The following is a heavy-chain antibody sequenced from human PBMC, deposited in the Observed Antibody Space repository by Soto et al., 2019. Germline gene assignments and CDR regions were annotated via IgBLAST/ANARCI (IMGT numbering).Heavy chain of an antibody. CDR1: GYSFTRYW. D-gene: IGHD3-16*01. CDR3: ARQLLGDKFDY. V-gene: IGHV5-51*01. J-gene: IGHJ4*02. CDR2: IYPGDSDT. Sequence: EVQLVQSGAEVKKPGESLKISCKGSGYSFTRYWIAWVRQMPGTGLEWMGIIYPGDSDTRYSPSFQGEVTISVDKSFSTADLQWSSLKASDTARYYCARQLLGDKFDYWGQGTLVTVSS.